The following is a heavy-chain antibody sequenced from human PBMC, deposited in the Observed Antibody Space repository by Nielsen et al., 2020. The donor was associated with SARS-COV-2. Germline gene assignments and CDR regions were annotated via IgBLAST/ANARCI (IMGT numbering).Heavy chain of an antibody. CDR2: INWNGGST. Sequence: GGSLRLSCAASGFTFDDYGMSRVRQAPGKGLEWVSGINWNGGSTGYADSVKGRFTISRDNAKNSLYLQMNSLRAEDTALYHCARGGDILTGYSDYWGQGTLVTVSS. CDR3: ARGGDILTGYSDY. D-gene: IGHD3-9*01. J-gene: IGHJ4*02. CDR1: GFTFDDYG. V-gene: IGHV3-20*01.